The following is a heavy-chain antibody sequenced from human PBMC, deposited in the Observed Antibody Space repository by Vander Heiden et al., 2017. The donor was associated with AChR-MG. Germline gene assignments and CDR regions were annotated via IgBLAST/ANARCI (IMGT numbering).Heavy chain of an antibody. CDR3: ARGIIVGATKAFDI. CDR2: ISSSSSYI. J-gene: IGHJ3*02. V-gene: IGHV3-21*01. Sequence: VQLVESGGGLVKPGGSLRLSCAASGFTFSSYSMNWVRQAPGKGLEWVSSISSSSSYIYYADSVKGRFTISRDNAKNSLYLQMNSLRAEDTAVYYCARGIIVGATKAFDIWGQGTMVTVSS. CDR1: GFTFSSYS. D-gene: IGHD1-26*01.